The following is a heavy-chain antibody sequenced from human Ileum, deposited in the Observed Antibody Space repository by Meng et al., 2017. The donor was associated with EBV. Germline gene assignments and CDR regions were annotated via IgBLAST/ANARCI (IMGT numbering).Heavy chain of an antibody. D-gene: IGHD1-14*01. CDR1: GGSISSSNW. CDR3: ARDPTGGEDHQRV. CDR2: IYHSGIT. V-gene: IGHV4-4*02. J-gene: IGHJ4*02. Sequence: LLQESGPGLVQPSGTLSLPCAASGGSISSSNWWSWVRQPPGKGLEWIGKIYHSGITIYNPSLKSRVTMSVDNSKNQFSLKLNSMTAADTAVYYCARDPTGGEDHQRVWGQGTLVTVSS.